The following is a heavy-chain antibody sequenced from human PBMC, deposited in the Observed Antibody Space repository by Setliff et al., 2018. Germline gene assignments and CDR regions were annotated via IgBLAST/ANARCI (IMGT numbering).Heavy chain of an antibody. Sequence: GSLRLSCVASGFTFSNYEFNWVRQAPGKGLEWISYISNGGGAVKYADSVKGRFTISRDNARNSLYLQMNSLRAEDTAVYYCARVWFGNMDVWGKGTTVTVSS. J-gene: IGHJ6*03. D-gene: IGHD3-10*01. CDR1: GFTFSNYE. CDR3: ARVWFGNMDV. V-gene: IGHV3-48*03. CDR2: ISNGGGAV.